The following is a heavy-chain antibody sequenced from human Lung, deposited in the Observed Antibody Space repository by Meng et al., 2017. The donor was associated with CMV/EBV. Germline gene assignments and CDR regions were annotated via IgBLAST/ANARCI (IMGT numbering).Heavy chain of an antibody. CDR2: IYPDDSDT. Sequence: SCKTSGYACSKNWIAWVRQMPGKGLEWMGNIYPDDSDTRYSPSFQGQVTMSADKSISTAYLQWSSLKASDTAVYYCARWGVNMVYDYWGQGTLVTVSS. J-gene: IGHJ4*02. V-gene: IGHV5-51*01. CDR1: GYACSKNW. D-gene: IGHD2-8*01. CDR3: ARWGVNMVYDY.